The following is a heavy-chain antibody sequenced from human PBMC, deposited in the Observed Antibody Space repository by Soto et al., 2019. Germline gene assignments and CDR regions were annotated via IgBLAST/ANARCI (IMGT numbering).Heavy chain of an antibody. CDR2: ISGLNGNT. CDR1: GHTFNFYG. D-gene: IGHD3-16*01. J-gene: IGHJ4*02. CDR3: ARIGVSSGHESPDFDS. V-gene: IGHV1-18*01. Sequence: GSVKVSCKASGHTFNFYGITCVRQAPGQGLEWMGWISGLNGNTNHAADLQVRVTMTTDTSTSTAYMELRGLRSVDTAVYYCARIGVSSGHESPDFDSWGQGTMVTVSS.